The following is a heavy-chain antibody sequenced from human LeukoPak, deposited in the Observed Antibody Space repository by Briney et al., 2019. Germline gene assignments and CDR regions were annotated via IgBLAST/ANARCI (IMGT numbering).Heavy chain of an antibody. Sequence: ASVKVSCKASGYTFTGYYMHWVRQAPGQGLEWMGWINPNSGGTNYAQKFQGRVTMTRDTSISTAYMELSRLSSDDTAVYYRASIIIHDSSASGAFDIWGQGTMVTVSS. J-gene: IGHJ3*02. CDR2: INPNSGGT. V-gene: IGHV1-2*02. D-gene: IGHD3-22*01. CDR1: GYTFTGYY. CDR3: ASIIIHDSSASGAFDI.